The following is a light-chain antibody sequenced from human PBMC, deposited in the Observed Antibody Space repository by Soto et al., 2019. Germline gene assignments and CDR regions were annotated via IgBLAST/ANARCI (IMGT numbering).Light chain of an antibody. CDR3: QTWGTGFWV. CDR1: SGHSSYA. J-gene: IGLJ3*02. CDR2: LNSDGSH. Sequence: QLVLTQSPSASASLGASVKLTCTLSSGHSSYAIAWHQQQPEKGPRYLMKLNSDGSHSKGDGIPDRFSGSSSGAERYLTISSLQSEDEADYYCQTWGTGFWVFGGGTTVTVL. V-gene: IGLV4-69*01.